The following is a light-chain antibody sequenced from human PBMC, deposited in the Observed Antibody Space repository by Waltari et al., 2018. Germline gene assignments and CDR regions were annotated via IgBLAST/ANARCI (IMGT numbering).Light chain of an antibody. V-gene: IGLV2-14*03. CDR3: DSYTSSVTRI. CDR1: SSDVGGYNY. J-gene: IGLJ1*01. CDR2: DVT. Sequence: QSALTQPASVSGSPGQSITISCTGTSSDVGGYNYVAWFQQYPGKAPKLLIYDVTNRFAGVSNRFSCSKSGNTASLTISGLQAEDEADYYCDSYTSSVTRIFGTGTKVTVL.